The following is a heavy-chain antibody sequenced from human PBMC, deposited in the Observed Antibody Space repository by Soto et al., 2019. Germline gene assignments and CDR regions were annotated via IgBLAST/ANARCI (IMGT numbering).Heavy chain of an antibody. CDR3: ARGHGRFAH. V-gene: IGHV4-34*01. CDR1: GGSFTGCY. J-gene: IGHJ4*02. Sequence: LSLTCDVSGGSFTGCYWSWIRQPPGKGLEWIGEINHSGFTNYNPSLTGRVTISLDTSKSQFSLKLSSLTAADTAFYFCARGHGRFAHWGQGTLVTVSS. CDR2: INHSGFT.